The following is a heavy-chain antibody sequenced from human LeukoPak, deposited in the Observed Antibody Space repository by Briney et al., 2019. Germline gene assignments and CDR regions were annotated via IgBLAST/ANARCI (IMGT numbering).Heavy chain of an antibody. V-gene: IGHV3-30-3*01. CDR1: GFTFSSYA. Sequence: GGSLRLSCAASGFTFSSYAMHWVRQAPGKGLEWVAVISYDGSNKYYADSVKGRFTISRDNSKNTLYLQMNSLRADDTAVYYCARDPNCSGGSCYELVGYWGQGTLVTVSS. J-gene: IGHJ4*02. CDR2: ISYDGSNK. CDR3: ARDPNCSGGSCYELVGY. D-gene: IGHD2-15*01.